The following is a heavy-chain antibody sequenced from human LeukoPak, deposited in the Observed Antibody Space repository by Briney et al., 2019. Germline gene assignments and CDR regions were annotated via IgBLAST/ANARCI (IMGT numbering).Heavy chain of an antibody. V-gene: IGHV3-30*02. Sequence: GGSLRLSCAASGLTVTNFGMHWVRQAPGKGLEWVAFLRSDGTTKYYAESVKGRFTISRDNSKNTLYLQMNSLRAEDTAVYYCAELGITMIGGVWGKGTTVTISS. D-gene: IGHD3-10*02. CDR1: GLTVTNFG. CDR2: LRSDGTTK. J-gene: IGHJ6*04. CDR3: AELGITMIGGV.